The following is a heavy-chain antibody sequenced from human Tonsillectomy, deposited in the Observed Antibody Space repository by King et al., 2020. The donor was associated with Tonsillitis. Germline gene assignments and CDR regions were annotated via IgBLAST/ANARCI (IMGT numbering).Heavy chain of an antibody. CDR3: ARDDYDFWSGHYYGVDV. V-gene: IGHV1-18*01. D-gene: IGHD3-3*01. Sequence: QLVQSGAEVKKPGASVKVSCKASGYIFTSYGISWVRQAPGHGLEWMGWISAYNGNTNYAQKLQGRVTMTTDTSQSPAYMELRGLRSDDTAVYYCARDDYDFWSGHYYGVDVWGQGTTVTVSS. CDR2: ISAYNGNT. CDR1: GYIFTSYG. J-gene: IGHJ6*02.